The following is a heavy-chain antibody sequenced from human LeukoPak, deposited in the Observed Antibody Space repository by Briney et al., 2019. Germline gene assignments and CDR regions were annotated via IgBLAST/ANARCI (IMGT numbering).Heavy chain of an antibody. Sequence: SETLSLTCAVSGYSISSGYYWGWIRQPPGKGLEWIGSIYHSGSTYYNPSLKSRVTISVDTSKNQFSLKLSSVTAADTAVYYCARAGSGWPFDYWGQGTLVTVSS. CDR2: IYHSGST. J-gene: IGHJ4*02. D-gene: IGHD6-19*01. CDR1: GYSISSGYY. CDR3: ARAGSGWPFDY. V-gene: IGHV4-38-2*01.